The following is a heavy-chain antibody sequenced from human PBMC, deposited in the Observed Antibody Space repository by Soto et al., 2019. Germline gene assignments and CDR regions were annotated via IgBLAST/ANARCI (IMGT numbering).Heavy chain of an antibody. CDR3: ASPPGGYYDILTGWFDY. CDR2: ISYDGSNK. V-gene: IGHV3-30-3*01. Sequence: QVQLVESGGGVVQPGRSLRLSCAASGFTFSSYAMHWVSQAPGKGLEWVAVISYDGSNKYYADSVKGRFTISRDNSKNTLYLQMNSLRAEDTAVYYCASPPGGYYDILTGWFDYWGQGTLVTVSS. CDR1: GFTFSSYA. J-gene: IGHJ4*02. D-gene: IGHD3-9*01.